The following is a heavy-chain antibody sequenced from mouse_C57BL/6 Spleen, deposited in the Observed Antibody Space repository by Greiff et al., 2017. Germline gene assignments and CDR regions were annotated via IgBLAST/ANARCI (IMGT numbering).Heavy chain of an antibody. CDR3: ARSLDGYYYFDY. D-gene: IGHD2-3*01. CDR1: GFNIKDYY. J-gene: IGHJ2*01. CDR2: SDPEDGET. Sequence: VQLQESGAELVKPGASVKLSCTASGFNIKDYYMPWVKQRTEQGLEWIGRSDPEDGETKYAPKFQGKATITAYTSSNTAYLQLSNLTSEDTAVYYCARSLDGYYYFDYWGQGTTLTVSS. V-gene: IGHV14-2*01.